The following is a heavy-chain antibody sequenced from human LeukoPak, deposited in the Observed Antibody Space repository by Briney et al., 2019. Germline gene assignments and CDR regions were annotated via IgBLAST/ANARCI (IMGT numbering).Heavy chain of an antibody. Sequence: ASVKVSCKASGYTFTGYYMHWVRQAPGQGLEWMGWINPNSGGTNYAQKFQGWVTMTRDTSISTAYMELSRLRSDDTAVYYCARSPSSPKGDAFDIWGQGTMVTVSS. J-gene: IGHJ3*02. CDR1: GYTFTGYY. CDR3: ARSPSSPKGDAFDI. V-gene: IGHV1-2*04. CDR2: INPNSGGT.